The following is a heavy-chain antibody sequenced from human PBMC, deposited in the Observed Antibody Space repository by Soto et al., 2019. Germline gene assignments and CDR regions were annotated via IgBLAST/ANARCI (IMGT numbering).Heavy chain of an antibody. Sequence: SETLSLTCTVSGGSISSSSYYWGWIRQPPGKGLEWIGSIYYSGSTYYNPSLKSRVTISVDTSKNQFSLKLSSVTAADTAVYYCASITIFGVVNPRAPNFDYWGQGTLVTVSS. CDR2: IYYSGST. J-gene: IGHJ4*02. CDR1: GGSISSSSYY. CDR3: ASITIFGVVNPRAPNFDY. V-gene: IGHV4-39*01. D-gene: IGHD3-3*01.